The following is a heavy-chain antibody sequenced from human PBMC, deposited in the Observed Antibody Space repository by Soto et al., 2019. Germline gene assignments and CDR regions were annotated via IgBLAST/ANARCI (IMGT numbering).Heavy chain of an antibody. D-gene: IGHD2-2*01. CDR1: GYSFTTYW. Sequence: GESLKISCEGSGYSFTTYWIGWVRQMPGKGLEWMGSIYPGDSDNRYSPSFQGQVTISADRSISTAYLQWNSLKASDTAMYFCARNKGYCSSTSCYGMDVWGEGTTVTVSS. CDR3: ARNKGYCSSTSCYGMDV. CDR2: IYPGDSDN. V-gene: IGHV5-51*01. J-gene: IGHJ6*04.